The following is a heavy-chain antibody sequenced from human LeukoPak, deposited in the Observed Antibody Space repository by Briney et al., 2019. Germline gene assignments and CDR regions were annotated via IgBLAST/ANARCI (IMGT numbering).Heavy chain of an antibody. Sequence: GRSLRLSCAASGFTFDGYAMHWVRQAPGKGLEWVSGISWNSGSIGYADSVKGRFTISRDNAKNSLYLQMNSLRAEDTALYYCAKGDYYDSSGYRNWGQGTLVTVSS. V-gene: IGHV3-9*01. CDR1: GFTFDGYA. CDR2: ISWNSGSI. CDR3: AKGDYYDSSGYRN. J-gene: IGHJ4*02. D-gene: IGHD3-22*01.